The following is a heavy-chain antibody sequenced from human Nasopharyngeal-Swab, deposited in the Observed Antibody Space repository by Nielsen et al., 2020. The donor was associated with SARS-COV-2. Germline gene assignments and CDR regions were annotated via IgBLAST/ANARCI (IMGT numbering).Heavy chain of an antibody. CDR1: GYTFTSYA. V-gene: IGHV1-3*01. J-gene: IGHJ5*02. D-gene: IGHD3-22*01. CDR3: ARDRKGAYYYDSSGYSNWFDP. CDR2: INAGNGNT. Sequence: ASVKVSCKASGYTFTSYAMHWVRQAPGQRLEWMGWINAGNGNTKYSQKFQGRVTITRDTSTSTAYMELSSLRSEDTAVYYCARDRKGAYYYDSSGYSNWFDPWGQGTLVTVSS.